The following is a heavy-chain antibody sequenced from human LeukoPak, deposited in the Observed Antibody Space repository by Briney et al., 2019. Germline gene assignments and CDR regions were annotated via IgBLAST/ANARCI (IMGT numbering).Heavy chain of an antibody. J-gene: IGHJ6*03. CDR3: ARDSSLGYYGSGSYPGCYYYMDV. D-gene: IGHD3-10*01. CDR1: GGTFSSYA. Sequence: SVKVSCKASGGTFSSYAISWVRQAPGQGLEWMGGIIPIFGTANYAQKFQGRVTITTDESTSTAYMELSSLRSEDTAVYYCARDSSLGYYGSGSYPGCYYYMDVWGKGTTVTVSS. V-gene: IGHV1-69*05. CDR2: IIPIFGTA.